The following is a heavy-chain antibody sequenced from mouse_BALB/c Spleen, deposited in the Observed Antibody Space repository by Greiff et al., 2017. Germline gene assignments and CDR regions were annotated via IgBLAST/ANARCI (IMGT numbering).Heavy chain of an antibody. CDR1: GYTFTSYW. CDR3: ARGVTTVVATPY. CDR2: IDPSDSYT. D-gene: IGHD1-1*01. V-gene: IGHV1-69*02. Sequence: QVHVKQPGAELVKPGASVKLSCKASGYTFTSYWMHWVKQRPGQGLEWIGEIDPSDSYTNYNQKFKGKATLTVDKSSSTAYMQLSSLTSEDSAVYYCARGVTTVVATPYWGQGTTLTVSS. J-gene: IGHJ2*01.